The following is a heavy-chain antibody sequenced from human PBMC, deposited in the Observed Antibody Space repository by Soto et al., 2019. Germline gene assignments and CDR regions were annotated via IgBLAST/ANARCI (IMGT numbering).Heavy chain of an antibody. CDR2: IYSGGST. D-gene: IGHD2-15*01. CDR1: GFTVSSNY. CDR3: ARDPPFNCSGGSCYSGVSY. J-gene: IGHJ4*02. V-gene: IGHV3-53*01. Sequence: GSLRLSCAASGFTVSSNYMSWVRQAPGKGLEWVSVIYSGGSTYYADSVKGRFTISRDNSKNTLYLQMNSLRAKDTAVYYCARDPPFNCSGGSCYSGVSYWGQGTLVTVSS.